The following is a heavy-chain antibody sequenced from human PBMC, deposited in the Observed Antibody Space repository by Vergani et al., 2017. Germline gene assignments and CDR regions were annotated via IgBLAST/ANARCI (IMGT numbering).Heavy chain of an antibody. CDR3: AGVLVAGVRVGYFDY. CDR1: GGTFSSYA. D-gene: IGHD2-2*01. J-gene: IGHJ4*02. V-gene: IGHV1-69*01. Sequence: QVQLVQSGAEVKKPGSSVKVSCKASGGTFSSYAISWVRQAPGQGLEWMGGIIPIFGTANYAQKFQGRVTITADESTSTAYMGLSSLRSEDPAVYYCAGVLVAGVRVGYFDYWGQGTLVTVSS. CDR2: IIPIFGTA.